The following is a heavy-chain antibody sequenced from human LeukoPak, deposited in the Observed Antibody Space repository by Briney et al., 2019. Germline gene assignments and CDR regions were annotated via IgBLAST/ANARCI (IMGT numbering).Heavy chain of an antibody. CDR2: INPNSGGT. CDR1: GYTFTDYY. V-gene: IGHV1-2*02. J-gene: IGHJ3*02. Sequence: GASVKVSCKASGYTFTDYYMHWLRQAPGQGLQWMGWINPNSGGTNYAQKFQGRVTMTRDTSINTAYVDLNWLTSDDTAVYYCMRDPRTTKNAFDIWGQGTMVTVSS. CDR3: MRDPRTTKNAFDI. D-gene: IGHD4-11*01.